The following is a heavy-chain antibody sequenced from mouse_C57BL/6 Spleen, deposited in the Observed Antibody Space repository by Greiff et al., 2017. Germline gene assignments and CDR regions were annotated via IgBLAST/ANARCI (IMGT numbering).Heavy chain of an antibody. CDR1: GYTFTSYW. CDR3: ALYDGYYPFAY. J-gene: IGHJ3*01. V-gene: IGHV1-72*01. CDR2: IDPNSGGT. D-gene: IGHD2-3*01. Sequence: QVQLKQPGAELVKPGASVKLSCKASGYTFTSYWMHWVKQRPGRGLEWIGRIDPNSGGTKYNEKFKSKATLTVDKPSSTAYMQLSSLTSEASAVYYCALYDGYYPFAYWGQGTLVTVSA.